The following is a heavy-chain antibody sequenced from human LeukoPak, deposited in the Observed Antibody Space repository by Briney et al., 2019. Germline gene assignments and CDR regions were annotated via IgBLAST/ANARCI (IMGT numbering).Heavy chain of an antibody. CDR2: ISSSGSTI. D-gene: IGHD5-12*01. CDR1: GFTFSSYE. CDR3: ARDQGYRGYRGNYYYYGMDV. J-gene: IGHJ6*04. Sequence: PGGSLRLSCAASGFTFSSYEMNWVRQAPGKGPEWVSYISSSGSTIYYADSVKGRFTISRDNAKNSLYLQMNSLRAEDAAVYYCARDQGYRGYRGNYYYYGMDVWGKGTTVTVSS. V-gene: IGHV3-48*03.